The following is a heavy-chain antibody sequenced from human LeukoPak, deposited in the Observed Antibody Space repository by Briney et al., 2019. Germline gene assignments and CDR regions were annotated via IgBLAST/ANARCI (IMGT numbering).Heavy chain of an antibody. Sequence: PSGTLSLTCAVSGYSISSGYYWGWIRQSPEKGLEWIGSIYHSGTTYYNPSLKSRVTISIDTSKNQFSLNLNSVTAADTAVYYCAWKYYYDSSGSVYVDQWGQGILVTVSS. J-gene: IGHJ4*02. CDR3: AWKYYYDSSGSVYVDQ. CDR1: GYSISSGYY. D-gene: IGHD3-22*01. CDR2: IYHSGTT. V-gene: IGHV4-38-2*01.